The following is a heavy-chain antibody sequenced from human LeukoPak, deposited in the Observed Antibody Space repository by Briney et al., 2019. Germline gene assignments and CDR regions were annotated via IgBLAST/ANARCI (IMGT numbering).Heavy chain of an antibody. CDR3: ARLVGVATSNNWFDP. J-gene: IGHJ5*02. V-gene: IGHV4-59*08. D-gene: IGHD5-12*01. CDR1: GGSISSYY. Sequence: SETLSLTSTVSGGSISSYYWSWIRQPPGKGLEWIGYIYYSGSTNYNPSLKSRVTISVDTSKNQFSLKLSSVTAADTAVYYCARLVGVATSNNWFDPWGQGTLVAVSS. CDR2: IYYSGST.